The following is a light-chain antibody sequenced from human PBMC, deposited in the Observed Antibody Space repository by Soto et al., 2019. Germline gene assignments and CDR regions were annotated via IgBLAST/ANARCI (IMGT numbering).Light chain of an antibody. CDR3: QQRRNWPLT. J-gene: IGKJ4*01. CDR2: DAS. V-gene: IGKV3-11*01. Sequence: EIVLTQSPATLSLSPGERATLSCRASQSVSIYLAWYQQKPSQAPRLLIYDASNRATGIPARFSGSGSGTDFSLTISSLESEDFAVYYCQQRRNWPLTFGGGTKVEIK. CDR1: QSVSIY.